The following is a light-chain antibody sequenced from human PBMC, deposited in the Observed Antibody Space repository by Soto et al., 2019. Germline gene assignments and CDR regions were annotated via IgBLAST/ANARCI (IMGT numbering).Light chain of an antibody. Sequence: QSVLTPTPSASGSRGQSVTISFTGTSSDVGAYDSVSWYQHHPGKAPKALIYEVSKRPSGVPDRFSGSKSGNTASLTVSGLQAEDEADYYCSSYAGSNNYVFGTGTKVTVL. CDR3: SSYAGSNNYV. CDR1: SSDVGAYDS. V-gene: IGLV2-8*01. CDR2: EVS. J-gene: IGLJ1*01.